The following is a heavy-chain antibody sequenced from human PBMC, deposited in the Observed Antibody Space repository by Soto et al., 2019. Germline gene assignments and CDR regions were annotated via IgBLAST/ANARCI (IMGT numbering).Heavy chain of an antibody. V-gene: IGHV1-18*01. CDR2: ISAYNGNT. CDR3: ARDLAGCNFDY. Sequence: QVQLVQSGAEVKKPGASVKVSCKASGYTFTSYGISWVRQAPGQGLEWMGWISAYNGNTNYAQKLQGRVTMNTDTSPSTAHMALRGPRSYAPTLYLCARDLAGCNFDYWGQGTLVTPSS. J-gene: IGHJ4*02. CDR1: GYTFTSYG. D-gene: IGHD6-19*01.